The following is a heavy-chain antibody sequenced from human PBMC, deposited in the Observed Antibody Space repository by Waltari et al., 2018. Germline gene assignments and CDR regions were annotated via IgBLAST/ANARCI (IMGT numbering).Heavy chain of an antibody. V-gene: IGHV3-23*03. CDR3: AKSEWSGSRLDY. CDR2: IYSGGST. CDR1: GFTFSSYA. D-gene: IGHD1-26*01. J-gene: IGHJ4*02. Sequence: EVQLLESGGGLVQPGGSLRLSCAASGFTFSSYAMSWVRQAPGKGLEWVSVIYSGGSTYYADSVKGRFTISRDNSKNTLYLQMNSLRAEDTAVYYCAKSEWSGSRLDYWGQGTLVTVSS.